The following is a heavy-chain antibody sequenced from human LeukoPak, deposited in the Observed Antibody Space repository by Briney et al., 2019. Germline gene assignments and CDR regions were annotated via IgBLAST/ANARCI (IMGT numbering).Heavy chain of an antibody. CDR3: ARETAVSGGIFFDY. J-gene: IGHJ4*02. CDR1: GFTFSSHW. CDR2: TSSDESRT. V-gene: IGHV3-74*01. D-gene: IGHD3-10*01. Sequence: GGSLRLTCAVSGFTFSSHWMHWVRQGPGKGLVWVARTSSDESRTTYADSVKGRFTISRDNAKNTLYLQMNSLRAEDTAVYYCARETAVSGGIFFDYWGQGTLVTVSS.